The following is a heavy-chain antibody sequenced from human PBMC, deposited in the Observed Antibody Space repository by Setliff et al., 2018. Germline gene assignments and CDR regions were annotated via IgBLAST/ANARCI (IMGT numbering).Heavy chain of an antibody. CDR1: GGSIRGFY. V-gene: IGHV4-4*08. Sequence: SETLSLTCTVSGGSIRGFYWNWIRQPPGKELEWIGYFYSGGNTYYNPSLKRRVTISVDTSNDQFSLNLNSVTAADTAVYFCARRADYSRSWSYYFDCWGQGTLVTVSS. CDR3: ARRADYSRSWSYYFDC. D-gene: IGHD6-13*01. CDR2: FYSGGNT. J-gene: IGHJ4*02.